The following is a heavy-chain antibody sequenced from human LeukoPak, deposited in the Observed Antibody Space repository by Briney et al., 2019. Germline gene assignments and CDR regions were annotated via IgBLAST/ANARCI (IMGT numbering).Heavy chain of an antibody. D-gene: IGHD3-9*01. CDR2: ISSSSSYI. Sequence: PGRSLRLSCAASGFTFSSYSMNWVRQAPGKGLEWVSSISSSSSYIYYADSVKGRFTISRDNAKNSLYLQMNSLRAEDTAVYYCARTNVLRYFDAYYYYMDVWGKGTTVTVSS. V-gene: IGHV3-21*01. CDR1: GFTFSSYS. CDR3: ARTNVLRYFDAYYYYMDV. J-gene: IGHJ6*03.